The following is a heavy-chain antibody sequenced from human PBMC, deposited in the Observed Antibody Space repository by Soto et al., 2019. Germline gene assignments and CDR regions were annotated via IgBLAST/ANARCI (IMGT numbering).Heavy chain of an antibody. V-gene: IGHV1-69*13. CDR1: GGTFSSYA. Sequence: SVKVSCKASGGTFSSYAISWVRQAPGQGLEWMGGIIPIFGTANYAQKFQGRVTITADESTSTAYMELSSLRSEDTAVYYCARGSPPRAYDILTGYYPPYYYYGMDVWGQGTTVTVSS. J-gene: IGHJ6*02. D-gene: IGHD3-9*01. CDR3: ARGSPPRAYDILTGYYPPYYYYGMDV. CDR2: IIPIFGTA.